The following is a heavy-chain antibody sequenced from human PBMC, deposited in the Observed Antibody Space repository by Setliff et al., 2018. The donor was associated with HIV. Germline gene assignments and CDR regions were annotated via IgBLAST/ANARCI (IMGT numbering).Heavy chain of an antibody. D-gene: IGHD1-26*01. CDR3: AMFFSGTPFDF. CDR1: GYSFTSYW. J-gene: IGHJ4*02. CDR2: IYPGDSDT. V-gene: IGHV5-51*01. Sequence: PGESLKISCKGFGYSFTSYWIGWVRQMPGNGLEWMGIIYPGDSDTRYSPSLQGQVTISADESINTAYLQWSRLKASDTAMYFCAMFFSGTPFDFWGQGTLVTVSS.